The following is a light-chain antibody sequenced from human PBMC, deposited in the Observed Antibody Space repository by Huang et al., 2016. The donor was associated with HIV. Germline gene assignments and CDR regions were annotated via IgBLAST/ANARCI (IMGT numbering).Light chain of an antibody. CDR3: QQYNNWPLT. CDR2: GAS. J-gene: IGKJ4*01. Sequence: EIVMTQSPATLSVSPGERATLSCRASQSVSSNLAWYQQQPGQAPRLLSYGASTRATSIPSRFSGSGSGTGFTLTISSLQSEDFAVYYCQQYNNWPLTFGGGTKVEIK. CDR1: QSVSSN. V-gene: IGKV3-15*01.